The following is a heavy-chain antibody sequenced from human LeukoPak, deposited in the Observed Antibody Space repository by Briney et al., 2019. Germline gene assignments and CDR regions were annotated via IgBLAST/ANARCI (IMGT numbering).Heavy chain of an antibody. J-gene: IGHJ6*02. Sequence: GGSLRLSCATSGFTFSNYAMNWVRQAPGKGLEWVANIKQDGSEKYYVDSVKGRFTISRDNAKNSLYLQMNSLRAEDTAVYYCARDRESGYYIAYYYYGMDVWGQGTTVTVSS. CDR3: ARDRESGYYIAYYYYGMDV. D-gene: IGHD3-3*01. CDR2: IKQDGSEK. V-gene: IGHV3-7*03. CDR1: GFTFSNYA.